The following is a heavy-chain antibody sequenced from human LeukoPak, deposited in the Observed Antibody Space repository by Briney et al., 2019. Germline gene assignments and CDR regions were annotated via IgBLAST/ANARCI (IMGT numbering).Heavy chain of an antibody. CDR1: GYTFTSYG. Sequence: ASVKVSCKASGYTFTSYGISWVRQAPGQGLEWMGWISAYNGNTNYAQKLQGRVTMTTDTSTSTAYMELRSLRSDDTAVYYCARDLITYYDFWSGSRDKPLFEYWGQGTLVTVSS. V-gene: IGHV1-18*01. D-gene: IGHD3-3*01. CDR2: ISAYNGNT. J-gene: IGHJ4*02. CDR3: ARDLITYYDFWSGSRDKPLFEY.